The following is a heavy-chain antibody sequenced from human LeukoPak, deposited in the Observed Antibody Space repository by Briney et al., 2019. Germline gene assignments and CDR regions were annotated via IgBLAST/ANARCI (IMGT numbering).Heavy chain of an antibody. D-gene: IGHD6-13*01. Sequence: SETLSLTCTVSDDSISNNNYYWGWIRQPPGKGLEWIGSIYYSGTTYYNPSLKSRVTISVDTSKNQFSLKLSSVTAADTAVYYCARGPGIAAAGIDPWGQGTLVTVSS. CDR3: ARGPGIAAAGIDP. J-gene: IGHJ5*02. V-gene: IGHV4-39*01. CDR2: IYYSGTT. CDR1: DDSISNNNYY.